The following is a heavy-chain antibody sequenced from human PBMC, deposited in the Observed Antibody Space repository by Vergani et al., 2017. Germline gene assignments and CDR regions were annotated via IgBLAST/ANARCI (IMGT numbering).Heavy chain of an antibody. CDR3: ARRTGQLD. CDR2: IKHDGSEK. Sequence: LQLQESGPGLVKPSETLSPTCTVPGGSISSSSYYWGWIRQPPGKGLEWVSKIKHDGSEKYYVDSVKCRFNISRDNAKNSLYLQMNSLRTEDTAVYYCARRTGQLDWGQGTLVTVSS. CDR1: GGSISSSSYY. D-gene: IGHD5-24*01. J-gene: IGHJ4*02. V-gene: IGHV3-7*01.